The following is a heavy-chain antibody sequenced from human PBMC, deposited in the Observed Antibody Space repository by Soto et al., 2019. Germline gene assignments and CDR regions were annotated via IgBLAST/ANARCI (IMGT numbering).Heavy chain of an antibody. CDR3: TNADIGDSKSPFDP. V-gene: IGHV4-59*01. D-gene: IGHD4-17*01. CDR2: IYYTGST. CDR1: GVPISRYF. Sequence: SETLSLTCPLSGVPISRYFWTWVRPPPGKGMEWIGYIYYTGSTNYNPSLKSRVTISVDTSKTQFSQKVNSVTAADTALYYCTNADIGDSKSPFDPWGQGTLVTVSS. J-gene: IGHJ5*02.